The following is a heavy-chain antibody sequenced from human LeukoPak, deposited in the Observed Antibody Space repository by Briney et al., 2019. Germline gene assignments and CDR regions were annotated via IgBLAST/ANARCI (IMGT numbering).Heavy chain of an antibody. V-gene: IGHV3-48*02. D-gene: IGHD1-26*01. CDR3: ARRIVGAFPFDY. J-gene: IGHJ4*02. CDR2: ISTSGCNI. CDR1: GFTFSSYN. Sequence: GGSLRLSCAASGFTFSSYNRNWVRQPPGKGLEWISYISTSGCNIYYADPVKGRFTISRDNAKNSLYLQMNSLRDEDTAVYYCARRIVGAFPFDYRGQGTLGTVSA.